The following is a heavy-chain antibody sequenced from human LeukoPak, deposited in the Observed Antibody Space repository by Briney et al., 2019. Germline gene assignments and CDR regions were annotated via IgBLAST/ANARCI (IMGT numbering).Heavy chain of an antibody. CDR3: ARAGGYCSSTSCQGGYWFDP. J-gene: IGHJ5*02. Sequence: VASVKVSCKASGYTFTSYGISWVRQAPGQGLEWMGWISAYNGNTNYAQKLQGRVTMTTDTSTSTAYMKLRSLRSDDTAVYYCARAGGYCSSTSCQGGYWFDPWGQGTLVTVSS. D-gene: IGHD2-2*01. CDR2: ISAYNGNT. CDR1: GYTFTSYG. V-gene: IGHV1-18*01.